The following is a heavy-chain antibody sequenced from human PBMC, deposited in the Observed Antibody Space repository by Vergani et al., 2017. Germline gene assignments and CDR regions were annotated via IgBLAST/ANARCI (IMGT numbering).Heavy chain of an antibody. CDR2: LSASDRRT. J-gene: IGHJ4*02. D-gene: IGHD4-17*01. CDR1: GFTFIMHA. Sequence: EVQLLESGGDLVQPGGSLRLSCAASGFTFIMHAMSWVRQAPGKGLEWVSTLSASDRRTHYADSVKGRFTISRDISKNTLFLHMNSLRAEDTAVYYCAKDLAFYGDYHGPLEYWGQGTLVTVSS. CDR3: AKDLAFYGDYHGPLEY. V-gene: IGHV3-23*01.